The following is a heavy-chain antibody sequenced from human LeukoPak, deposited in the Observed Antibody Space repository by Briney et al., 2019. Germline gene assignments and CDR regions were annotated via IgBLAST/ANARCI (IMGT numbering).Heavy chain of an antibody. D-gene: IGHD2-21*02. CDR2: INPYNGDT. J-gene: IGHJ5*02. V-gene: IGHV1-2*02. Sequence: GASVKVSCKASGYTFIDNFIHWVRQAPGQGLEWMGWINPYNGDTNYAQKFQGRVTLTRDTSISTAYMELRSLTSDDTAVYYCARDRFADLAYCSSDCYSWARAWFDPWGQGTLVSVSS. CDR3: ARDRFADLAYCSSDCYSWARAWFDP. CDR1: GYTFIDNF.